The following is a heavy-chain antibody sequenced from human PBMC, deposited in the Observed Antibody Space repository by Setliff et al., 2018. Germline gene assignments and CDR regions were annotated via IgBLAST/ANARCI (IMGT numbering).Heavy chain of an antibody. J-gene: IGHJ4*02. V-gene: IGHV4-4*07. CDR2: IYIGGSA. CDR1: GGSISSYY. CDR3: TRRQWLTTDIDY. Sequence: PSETLSLTCTVSGGSISSYYWSWIRQPAGKGLEWIGHIYIGGSANYNPSLKSRVTMSIDTSKNQFSLKLNSVTAADTAVYYCTRRQWLTTDIDYWGQGTLVTVSS. D-gene: IGHD6-19*01.